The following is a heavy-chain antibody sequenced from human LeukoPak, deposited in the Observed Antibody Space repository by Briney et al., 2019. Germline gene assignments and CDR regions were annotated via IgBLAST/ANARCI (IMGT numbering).Heavy chain of an antibody. CDR2: IIPILGIA. Sequence: SVKVSCKASGYTFTNYEINWVRQAPGQGLEWMGRIIPILGIANYAQKFQGRVTITADKSTSTAYMELSSLRSEDTAVYYCARTAYNWNDVCLDYWGQGTLVTVSS. J-gene: IGHJ4*02. CDR3: ARTAYNWNDVCLDY. CDR1: GYTFTNYE. V-gene: IGHV1-69*04. D-gene: IGHD1-1*01.